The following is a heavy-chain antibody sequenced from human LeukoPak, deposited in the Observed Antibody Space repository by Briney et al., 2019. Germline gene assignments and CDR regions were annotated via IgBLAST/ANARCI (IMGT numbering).Heavy chain of an antibody. CDR3: ASQKKPNYGDYSDY. CDR2: IYTSGST. J-gene: IGHJ4*02. CDR1: GGSISSSSYY. Sequence: SETLSLTCTVSGGSISSSSYYWSWIRQPAGKGLEWIGRIYTSGSTNYNPSLKSRVTISVDTSKNQFSLKLSSVTAADTAVYYCASQKKPNYGDYSDYWGQGTLVTVSS. D-gene: IGHD4-17*01. V-gene: IGHV4-61*02.